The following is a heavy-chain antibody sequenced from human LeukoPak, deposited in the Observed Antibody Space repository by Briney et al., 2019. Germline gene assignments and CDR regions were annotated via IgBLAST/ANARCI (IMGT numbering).Heavy chain of an antibody. J-gene: IGHJ5*02. Sequence: PGGSLRLPCAASGFTFSNARMSWVRQAPGKGLEWVGRIKSKTDGGTTDYAAPVKGRFTISRDDSKNTLYLQMNSLKTEDTAVYYCTTVATQIVVVPAAGLNRFDPWGQGTLVTVSS. V-gene: IGHV3-15*01. CDR1: GFTFSNAR. D-gene: IGHD2-2*01. CDR3: TTVATQIVVVPAAGLNRFDP. CDR2: IKSKTDGGTT.